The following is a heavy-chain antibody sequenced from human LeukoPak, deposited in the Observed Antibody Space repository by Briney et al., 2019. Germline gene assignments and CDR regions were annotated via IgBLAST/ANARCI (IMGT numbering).Heavy chain of an antibody. D-gene: IGHD6-19*01. CDR2: INHSGST. J-gene: IGHJ4*02. Sequence: SETLSLTCAVYGGSFSGFYWSWIRQPPGKGLEWIGEINHSGSTNYNPSLKSRVTISVDTSKNQFSLKLSSVTAADAAVYYCARGRAVASDYWGQGTLVTVSS. CDR1: GGSFSGFY. V-gene: IGHV4-34*01. CDR3: ARGRAVASDY.